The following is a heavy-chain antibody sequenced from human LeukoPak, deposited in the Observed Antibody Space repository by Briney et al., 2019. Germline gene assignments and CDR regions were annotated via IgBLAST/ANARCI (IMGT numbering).Heavy chain of an antibody. D-gene: IGHD3-3*01. CDR2: NDPNSGGT. V-gene: IGHV1-2*02. J-gene: IGHJ4*02. CDR3: ARDRDGGVGTIDY. CDR1: GYTFTVNH. Sequence: ASVKVSCKASGYTFTVNHVHWVRQAPGQGLEWMGWNDPNSGGTKYAQKFQGRVTMTRATSISTAYMELSRLRFDDTAVYYCARDRDGGVGTIDYWGQGTLVPVSS.